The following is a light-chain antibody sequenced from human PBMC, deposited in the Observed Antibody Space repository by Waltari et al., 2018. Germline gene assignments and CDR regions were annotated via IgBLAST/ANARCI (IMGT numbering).Light chain of an antibody. CDR3: QKSSSTPPWT. CDR2: AAS. CDR1: QSISIY. J-gene: IGKJ1*01. V-gene: IGKV1-39*01. Sequence: DIQMTQSPYSLSASVGDRVTITCRASQSISIYLNWYQQKPGKAPKLLIYAASSLQSGVPSRFSGSGSGTDFTLTISSLQPEDFATYYCQKSSSTPPWTFGQGTKVEIK.